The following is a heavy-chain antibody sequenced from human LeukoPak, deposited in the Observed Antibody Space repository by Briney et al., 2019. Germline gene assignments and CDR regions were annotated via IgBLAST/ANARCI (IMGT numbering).Heavy chain of an antibody. D-gene: IGHD1-26*01. J-gene: IGHJ5*02. CDR1: GFTVNSND. CDR2: ISSDGRT. V-gene: IGHV3-66*01. Sequence: GGSLRLSCAASGFTVNSNDMSWVRQAPGKGLEWVSVISSDGRTYYADSVKGRFTISRDNSKNTLDLQVNSLRVEDTAVYYCAKEEARWEWFDPWGQGTLVTVSS. CDR3: AKEEARWEWFDP.